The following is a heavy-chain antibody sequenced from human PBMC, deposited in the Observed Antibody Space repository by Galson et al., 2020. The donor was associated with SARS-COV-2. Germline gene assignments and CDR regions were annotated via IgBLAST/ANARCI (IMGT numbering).Heavy chain of an antibody. D-gene: IGHD6-19*01. CDR3: ARLSMGWGQWLEF. CDR1: GFTFTNYW. J-gene: IGHJ4*02. Sequence: GESLKISCAASGFTFTNYWMSWVRQAPGKGPEWLANINQDESEKYYADSLKGRFTISRDNAKNSLYLQMNSLGVEDTAVYYCARLSMGWGQWLEFWGQGTLVTVSS. V-gene: IGHV3-7*01. CDR2: INQDESEK.